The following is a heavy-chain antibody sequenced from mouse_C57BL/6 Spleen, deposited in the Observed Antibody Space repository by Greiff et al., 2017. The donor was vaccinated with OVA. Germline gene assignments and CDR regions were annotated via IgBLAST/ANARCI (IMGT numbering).Heavy chain of an antibody. CDR1: GYTFTSYW. D-gene: IGHD1-1*01. J-gene: IGHJ1*03. CDR3: ARRGYGSRYFDV. CDR2: ICPGSGST. V-gene: IGHV1-55*01. Sequence: VKLQQPGAELVKPGASVKMSCKASGYTFTSYWITWVKQRPGQGLEWIGDICPGSGSTNYNEKFKSKATLTVDTSSSTAYMQLSSLTSEDSAVYYCARRGYGSRYFDVWGTGTTVTVSS.